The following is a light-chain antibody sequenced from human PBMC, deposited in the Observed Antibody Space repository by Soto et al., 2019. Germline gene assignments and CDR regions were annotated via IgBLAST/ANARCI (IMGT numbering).Light chain of an antibody. CDR2: GAS. J-gene: IGKJ1*01. Sequence: EIVLTQSPGTLSLSPGERATLSCRASQSVSSSYLAWYQQKPGQAPRLLIYGASSRATGIPDRFSGSGSGTPFTLTISRLEPDDFAVYYCQQYGSSRTFGQGTKVEIK. CDR3: QQYGSSRT. CDR1: QSVSSSY. V-gene: IGKV3-20*01.